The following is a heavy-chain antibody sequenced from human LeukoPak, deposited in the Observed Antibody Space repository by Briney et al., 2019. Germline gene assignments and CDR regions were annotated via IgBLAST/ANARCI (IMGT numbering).Heavy chain of an antibody. CDR3: ARSTAMAPGDAFDI. D-gene: IGHD5-18*01. Sequence: PGGSLRLSCAASGFTFSSYWMSWVRQAPGKGLEWVANIKQDGSEKYYVDSVKGRFTISRDNAKNSLYLQMNSLRAEDTAVYYCARSTAMAPGDAFDIWGQGTMVTVSS. J-gene: IGHJ3*02. CDR2: IKQDGSEK. CDR1: GFTFSSYW. V-gene: IGHV3-7*01.